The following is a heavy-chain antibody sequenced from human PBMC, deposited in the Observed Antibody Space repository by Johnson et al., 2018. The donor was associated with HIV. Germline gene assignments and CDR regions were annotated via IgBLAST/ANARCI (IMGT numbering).Heavy chain of an antibody. Sequence: QVQLVESGGGVVQPGRSLRLSCEASGFTFSSYAMHWVRQAPGKGLEWVAVISYDGSNKYYADSVKGRFSISRDNSKNTLYLQMNSLRAEDTAVYYCARDRGAGSSGAFDIWGQGTMVTVSS. CDR1: GFTFSSYA. CDR2: ISYDGSNK. V-gene: IGHV3-30*04. J-gene: IGHJ3*02. D-gene: IGHD6-6*01. CDR3: ARDRGAGSSGAFDI.